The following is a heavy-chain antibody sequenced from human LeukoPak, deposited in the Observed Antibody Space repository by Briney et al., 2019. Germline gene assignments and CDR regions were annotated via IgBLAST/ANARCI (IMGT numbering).Heavy chain of an antibody. CDR2: TYYRPKWYY. V-gene: IGHV6-1*01. J-gene: IGHJ4*02. CDR3: ARDPVGGSTIFDY. CDR1: GDSVSSNSAA. Sequence: SQTLSLTCAISGDSVSSNSAARNWIRQSPSRGLEWLGRTYYRPKWYYDYAVAVKSRISINPDTSKNQFSLQLSSVTPEDTAVYYCARDPVGGSTIFDYWGQGTLVTVSS. D-gene: IGHD1-26*01.